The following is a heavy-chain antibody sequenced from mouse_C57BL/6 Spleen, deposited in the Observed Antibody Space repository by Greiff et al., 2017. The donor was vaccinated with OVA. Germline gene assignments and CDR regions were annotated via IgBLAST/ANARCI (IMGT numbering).Heavy chain of an antibody. CDR2: ISYDGSN. D-gene: IGHD2-3*01. J-gene: IGHJ1*03. CDR1: GYSITSGYY. V-gene: IGHV3-6*01. Sequence: DVKLVESGPGLVKPSQSLSLTCSVTGYSITSGYYWNWIRQFPGNKLEWMGYISYDGSNNYNPSLKNRISITRDTSKNQFFLKLNSVTTEDTATYYCARVGIYDGYYVGYFDVWGTGTTVTVSS. CDR3: ARVGIYDGYYVGYFDV.